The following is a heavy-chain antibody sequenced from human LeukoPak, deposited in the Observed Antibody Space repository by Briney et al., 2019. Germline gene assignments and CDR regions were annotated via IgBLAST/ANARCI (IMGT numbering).Heavy chain of an antibody. CDR2: IYLYGTT. V-gene: IGHV4-4*02. Sequence: SETLSLTCSVSIGSISSSKWWSWVRQSPVKGLEWIGEIYLYGTTNYNPSFTSRVTMSVDRSRNQFSLKLTSVTAADTAVYYCAKRRGYTWNDVEDYWGQGTLVTVSS. J-gene: IGHJ4*02. D-gene: IGHD1-1*01. CDR1: IGSISSSKW. CDR3: AKRRGYTWNDVEDY.